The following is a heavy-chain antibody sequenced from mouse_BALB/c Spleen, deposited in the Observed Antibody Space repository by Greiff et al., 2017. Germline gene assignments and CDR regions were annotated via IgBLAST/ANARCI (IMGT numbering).Heavy chain of an antibody. CDR3: ARSLYYGNYDYAMDY. V-gene: IGHV3-1*02. Sequence: DVKLQESGPDLVKPSQSLSLTCTVTGYSITSGYSWHWIRQFPGNKLEWMGYIHYSGSTNYNPSLKSRISITRDTSKNQFFLQLNSVTTEDTATYYCARSLYYGNYDYAMDYWGQGTSVTVSS. CDR1: GYSITSGYS. D-gene: IGHD2-1*01. J-gene: IGHJ4*01. CDR2: IHYSGST.